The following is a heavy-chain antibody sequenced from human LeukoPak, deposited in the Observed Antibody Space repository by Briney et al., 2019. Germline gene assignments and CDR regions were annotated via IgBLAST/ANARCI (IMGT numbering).Heavy chain of an antibody. V-gene: IGHV3-23*01. D-gene: IGHD4-23*01. CDR3: AKEGYGGNSPDY. Sequence: HPGGSLRLSCAASRFTFSDFAMYWVRQAPGKGLEWVSTIGGTGGDTYYADSVKGRFTISRDNSKNTLYLQMNSLRAEDTAVYYCAKEGYGGNSPDYWGQGTLITVSS. CDR1: RFTFSDFA. CDR2: IGGTGGDT. J-gene: IGHJ4*02.